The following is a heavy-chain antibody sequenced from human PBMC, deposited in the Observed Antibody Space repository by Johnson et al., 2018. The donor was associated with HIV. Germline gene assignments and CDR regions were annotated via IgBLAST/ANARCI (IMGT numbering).Heavy chain of an antibody. V-gene: IGHV3-23*04. Sequence: VQLVESGGALVQPGGSLRLSCAASGFTFSNYAMSWVRQAPGKGLEWVSAISGSGGNTYSADSVQGQFTISRDNSKNTLYLQMNSLRAEDTAVYYCAKDVVLRYFDWLSPASSDAFDIWGQVTMVTVSS. J-gene: IGHJ3*02. D-gene: IGHD3-9*01. CDR1: GFTFSNYA. CDR2: ISGSGGNT. CDR3: AKDVVLRYFDWLSPASSDAFDI.